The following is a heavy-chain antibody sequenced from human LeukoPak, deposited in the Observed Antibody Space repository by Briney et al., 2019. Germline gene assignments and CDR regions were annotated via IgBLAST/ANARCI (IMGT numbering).Heavy chain of an antibody. J-gene: IGHJ4*02. CDR3: ARAANYYGSGSYFEGAFDH. V-gene: IGHV4-39*07. D-gene: IGHD3-10*01. CDR1: LGSISSSSYY. Sequence: SETLSLTRTVSLGSISSSSYYWGWTRQPPGKGLEWMGYIYYSGPTNHNPSLKSRVTISIDTSQNEFSLNLTSVTAADTAVYYCARAANYYGSGSYFEGAFDHWGQGSLVTVSS. CDR2: IYYSGPT.